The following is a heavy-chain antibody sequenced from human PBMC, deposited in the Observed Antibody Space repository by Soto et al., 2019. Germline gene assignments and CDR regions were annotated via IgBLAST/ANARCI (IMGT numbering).Heavy chain of an antibody. CDR1: GFTFSSYA. J-gene: IGHJ4*02. CDR3: ATVVVVAATAYYFDY. CDR2: ISGSGGST. D-gene: IGHD2-15*01. Sequence: GGSLRLSCAASGFTFSSYAMSWVRQAPGKGLEWVSAISGSGGSTYYADSVKGRFTISRDNSKNTLYLQMNSLRAEDTAVYYCATVVVVAATAYYFDYWGQGTLVTVSS. V-gene: IGHV3-23*01.